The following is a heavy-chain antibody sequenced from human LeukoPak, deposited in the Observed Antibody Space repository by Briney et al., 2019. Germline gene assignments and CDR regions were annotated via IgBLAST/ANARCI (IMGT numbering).Heavy chain of an antibody. CDR2: IYYDGST. CDR3: AREGTYPFDY. V-gene: IGHV4-59*01. J-gene: IGHJ4*02. CDR1: GGSISSYY. Sequence: PSETLSLTCTISGGSISSYYWSWIQHPPGKGLEWIGYIYYDGSTNYNPSLKSRVTMSVDTSKNQFSLELSSVTAADTAVYYCAREGTYPFDYWGPGTLVTVSS.